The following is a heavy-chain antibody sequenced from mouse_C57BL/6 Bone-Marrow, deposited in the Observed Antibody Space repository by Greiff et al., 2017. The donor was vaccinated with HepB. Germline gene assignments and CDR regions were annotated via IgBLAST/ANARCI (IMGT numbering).Heavy chain of an antibody. CDR3: ARKDTTVPYWYFDV. V-gene: IGHV2-9-1*01. Sequence: VQRVESGPGLVAPSQSLSITCTVSGFSLTSYAISWVRQPPGKGLEWLGVIWTGGGTNYNSALKSRLSISKDNSKSQVFLKMNRLQTDDTARYYCARKDTTVPYWYFDVWGTGTTVTVAS. J-gene: IGHJ1*03. D-gene: IGHD1-1*01. CDR1: GFSLTSYA. CDR2: IWTGGGT.